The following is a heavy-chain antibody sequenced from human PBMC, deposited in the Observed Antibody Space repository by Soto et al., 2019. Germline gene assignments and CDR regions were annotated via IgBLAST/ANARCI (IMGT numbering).Heavy chain of an antibody. CDR2: ISGSGGST. CDR1: GFTFSSYA. D-gene: IGHD2-2*01. J-gene: IGHJ4*02. CDR3: AKTKAQPYQLLLFIDY. V-gene: IGHV3-23*01. Sequence: GGSLRLSCAASGFTFSSYAMSWVRQAPGKGLEWVSAISGSGGSTYYADSVKGRFTISRDNSKNTLYLQMNSLRAEDTAVYYCAKTKAQPYQLLLFIDYWGQGTLVTVSS.